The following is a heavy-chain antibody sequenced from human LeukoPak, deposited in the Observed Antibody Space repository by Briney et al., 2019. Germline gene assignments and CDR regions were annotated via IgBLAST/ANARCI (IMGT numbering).Heavy chain of an antibody. J-gene: IGHJ6*02. CDR3: ARVKALRFLEWPYGMDV. CDR1: GGSISSYY. D-gene: IGHD3-3*01. Sequence: SGTLSLTCTVSGGSISSYYWSWIRQPPGEGLEWIGYIYYSRSTNYNPSLKSRVTISVDTSKNQFSLKLSSVTAADTAVYYCARVKALRFLEWPYGMDVWGQGTTVTVSS. CDR2: IYYSRST. V-gene: IGHV4-59*01.